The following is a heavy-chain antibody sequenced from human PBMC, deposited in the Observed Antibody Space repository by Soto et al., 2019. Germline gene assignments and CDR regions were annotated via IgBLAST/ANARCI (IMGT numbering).Heavy chain of an antibody. CDR1: GFTFSSYW. D-gene: IGHD5-12*01. J-gene: IGHJ4*02. CDR2: INSDGSST. V-gene: IGHV3-74*01. Sequence: GGSLRLSCAASGFTFSSYWMHWVRQAPGKGLVWVSRINSDGSSTSYADSVKGRFTISRDNAKNTLYLQMNSLRAEDTAVYYCARIPMREYSGYDDPLGYWGQGTLVTVSS. CDR3: ARIPMREYSGYDDPLGY.